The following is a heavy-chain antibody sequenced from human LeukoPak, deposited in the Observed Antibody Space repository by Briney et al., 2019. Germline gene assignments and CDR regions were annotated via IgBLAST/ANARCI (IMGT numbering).Heavy chain of an antibody. CDR1: GGSISSGGYY. D-gene: IGHD6-13*01. V-gene: IGHV4-31*03. J-gene: IGHJ5*02. Sequence: SQTLSLTCTISGGSISSGGYYWSWIRQHPGKGLEWIGYIYYSGSTYYNPSLKSRVTISVDTSKNQFSLKLSSVTAADTAVYYCASGGAGSSSPNNNWFDPWGQGTLVTVSS. CDR3: ASGGAGSSSPNNNWFDP. CDR2: IYYSGST.